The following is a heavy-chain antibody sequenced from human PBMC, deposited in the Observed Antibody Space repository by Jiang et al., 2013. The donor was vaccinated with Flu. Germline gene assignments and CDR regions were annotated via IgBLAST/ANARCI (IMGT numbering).Heavy chain of an antibody. Sequence: SGAEVKKPGASAGVSCKASGYTFTDFYVHWVRQAPGQGLEWMGWISPHSGDTSYAETFQGRVTMTRDTSMKTAYLEVRSLRSDDTAMYYCAREYSSGWIRFWYFDFWGQGTPVTV. CDR3: AREYSSGWIRFWYFDF. J-gene: IGHJ4*02. CDR2: ISPHSGDT. D-gene: IGHD6-19*01. V-gene: IGHV1-2*02. CDR1: GYTFTDFY.